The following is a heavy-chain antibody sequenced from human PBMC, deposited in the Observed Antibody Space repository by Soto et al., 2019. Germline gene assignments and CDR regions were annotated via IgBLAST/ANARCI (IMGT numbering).Heavy chain of an antibody. CDR1: GFTFDDYA. J-gene: IGHJ4*02. Sequence: GGSLRLSCAASGFTFDDYAMHWVRQAPGKGLEWVSGISWNSGSIGYADSVKGRFTISRDNAKNSLYLQMNSLRAEDTALYYCAKDRHSVQMEGFDFWGKGTLVTVSS. CDR2: ISWNSGSI. V-gene: IGHV3-9*01. D-gene: IGHD1-1*01. CDR3: AKDRHSVQMEGFDF.